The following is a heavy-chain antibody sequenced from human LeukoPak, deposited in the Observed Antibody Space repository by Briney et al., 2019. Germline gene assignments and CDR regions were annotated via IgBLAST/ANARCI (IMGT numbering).Heavy chain of an antibody. Sequence: GGSLRLSCAASGFTFSSYSMNWVRQAPGKGLEWVSYISSSSSTIYYADSVKGRFTISRDNAKNSLYLQMNSLRAEDTAVYYCARASGSYYSGDAFDIWGQGTMVTVSS. D-gene: IGHD1-26*01. J-gene: IGHJ3*02. V-gene: IGHV3-48*01. CDR2: ISSSSSTI. CDR3: ARASGSYYSGDAFDI. CDR1: GFTFSSYS.